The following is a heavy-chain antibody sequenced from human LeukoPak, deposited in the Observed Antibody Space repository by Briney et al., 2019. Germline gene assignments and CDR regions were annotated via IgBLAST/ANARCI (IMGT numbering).Heavy chain of an antibody. CDR3: AKGRVGANGYYYYGMDV. J-gene: IGHJ6*02. Sequence: GGSLRLSCAASGFTFSNYGMTWVRQAPGKGLEWVSAISGRGGGTFYADFVKGRFAISRDNSKNTLYLQMNSLRTEDTAVYYCAKGRVGANGYYYYGMDVWGQGTTVTVSS. CDR1: GFTFSNYG. V-gene: IGHV3-23*01. D-gene: IGHD1-26*01. CDR2: ISGRGGGT.